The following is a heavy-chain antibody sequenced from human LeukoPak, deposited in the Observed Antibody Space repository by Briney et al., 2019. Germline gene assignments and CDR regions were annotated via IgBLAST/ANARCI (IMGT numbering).Heavy chain of an antibody. CDR2: IRSSGSTI. D-gene: IGHD5-18*01. CDR1: GFTFSDYY. CDR3: ARDTAMVDYYYYMDV. J-gene: IGHJ6*03. Sequence: PGGSQRLSCAASGFTFSDYYMSWIRQAPGKRLEWVSYIRSSGSTIYYADSVKGRFTISRDDAKNSLYLQMDSLRAEDTAVYYCARDTAMVDYYYYMDVWGKGTTVTVSS. V-gene: IGHV3-11*04.